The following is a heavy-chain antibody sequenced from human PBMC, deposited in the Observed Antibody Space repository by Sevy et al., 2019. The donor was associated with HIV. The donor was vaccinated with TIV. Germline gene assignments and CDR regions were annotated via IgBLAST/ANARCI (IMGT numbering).Heavy chain of an antibody. V-gene: IGHV3-30*02. Sequence: GGSLRLSRAASGFTFSSYGMHWVRQAPGKGLEWVAFIRYDGSNKYYADSVKGRFTISRDNSKNTLYLQMNSLRAEDTAVYYCAKEYYDFWSGYSVYYYYYYGMDVWGQGTTVTVSS. D-gene: IGHD3-3*01. CDR3: AKEYYDFWSGYSVYYYYYYGMDV. CDR1: GFTFSSYG. CDR2: IRYDGSNK. J-gene: IGHJ6*02.